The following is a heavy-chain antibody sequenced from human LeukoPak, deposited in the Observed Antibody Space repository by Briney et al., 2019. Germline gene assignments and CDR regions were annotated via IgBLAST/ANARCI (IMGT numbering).Heavy chain of an antibody. CDR2: INWNGGST. Sequence: GGSLRLSCAASGFTFDDYGMSWVRQAPGKGLEWVSGINWNGGSTGYADSVKGRFTISRDNAKNLLYLQMDSLRAEDTAVYYCARMGLLYSSSAEAFEYWGQGTLVTVSS. CDR1: GFTFDDYG. D-gene: IGHD6-6*01. J-gene: IGHJ4*02. V-gene: IGHV3-20*04. CDR3: ARMGLLYSSSAEAFEY.